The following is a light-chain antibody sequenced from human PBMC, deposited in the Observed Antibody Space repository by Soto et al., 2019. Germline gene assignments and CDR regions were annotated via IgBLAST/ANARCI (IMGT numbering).Light chain of an antibody. Sequence: QSALTQPRSVSGSPGQSVTISCTGTSSDVGGYYYVSWYQHHPGKAPKFLIYEVSRRPFGVPDRFSGSKSGNTASLTVSGLQAEDEADYYCSSHAGSNNLVFGGGTQLTVL. CDR2: EVS. J-gene: IGLJ3*02. V-gene: IGLV2-8*01. CDR1: SSDVGGYYY. CDR3: SSHAGSNNLV.